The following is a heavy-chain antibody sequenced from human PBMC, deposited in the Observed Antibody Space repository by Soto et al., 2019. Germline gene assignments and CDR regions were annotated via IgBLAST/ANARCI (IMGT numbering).Heavy chain of an antibody. CDR1: GYSFTSYW. V-gene: IGHV5-51*01. J-gene: IGHJ3*02. D-gene: IGHD3-3*01. CDR3: AIITIFGVVSPDAFDI. Sequence: GESLKISCKGSGYSFTSYWIGWVRQMPGKGLEWMGIIYPGDSDTRYSPSFQGQVTISADKSISTAYLQWSSLKASDTAMYYCAIITIFGVVSPDAFDIWGQGTMVTVSS. CDR2: IYPGDSDT.